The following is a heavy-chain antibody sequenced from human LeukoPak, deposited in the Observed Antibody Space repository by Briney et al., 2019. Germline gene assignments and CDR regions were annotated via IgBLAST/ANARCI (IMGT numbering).Heavy chain of an antibody. CDR2: ISDSGSIT. V-gene: IGHV3-23*01. J-gene: IGHJ6*02. D-gene: IGHD5-18*01. Sequence: GGSLRLSCAASGFAFSNQAMGWVRQAPGKGLEWVSVISDSGSITYYADSVKGRFTISRDNSQNTLFLQMNSLRAEDTAVYYCAREVTVDTAMVYYYYGMDVWGQGTTVTVSS. CDR3: AREVTVDTAMVYYYYGMDV. CDR1: GFAFSNQA.